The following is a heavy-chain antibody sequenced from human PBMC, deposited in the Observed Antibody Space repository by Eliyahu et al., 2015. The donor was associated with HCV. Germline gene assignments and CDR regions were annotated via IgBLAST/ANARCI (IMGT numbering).Heavy chain of an antibody. CDR3: ANGLVGGPINPPPYAFDI. D-gene: IGHD1-26*01. J-gene: IGHJ3*02. V-gene: IGHV3-23*01. CDR1: GFTFSXXA. CDR2: XSGSGGST. Sequence: EVQLLESGGGLVQPGGSLXLSCAASGFTFSXXAMGWVRQXPGKGRGWVSAXSGSGGSTYYADSVKGRFTISRDNSKNTLYLQMNSLRAEDTAVYYCANGLVGGPINPPPYAFDIWGQGTMVTVSS.